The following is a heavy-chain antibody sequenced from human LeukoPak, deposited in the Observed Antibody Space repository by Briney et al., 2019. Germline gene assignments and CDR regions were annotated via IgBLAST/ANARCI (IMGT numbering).Heavy chain of an antibody. CDR3: ARGRSYYDFWSGYPDTDV. Sequence: GASVKVSCKASGGTFSSYAISWVRQAPGQGLEWMGWMNPNSGNTGYAQKFQGRVTMTRNTSISTAYMELSSLRSEDTVVYYCARGRSYYDFWSGYPDTDVWGQGTTVTVSS. CDR1: GGTFSSYA. J-gene: IGHJ6*02. V-gene: IGHV1-8*02. D-gene: IGHD3-3*01. CDR2: MNPNSGNT.